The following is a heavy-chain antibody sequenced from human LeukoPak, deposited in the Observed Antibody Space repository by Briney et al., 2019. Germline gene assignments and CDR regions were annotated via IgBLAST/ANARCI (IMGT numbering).Heavy chain of an antibody. D-gene: IGHD6-13*01. CDR2: IIPIFGTA. V-gene: IGHV1-69*05. CDR3: ARDRAAAGSVNWFDP. CDR1: GGTFSSYA. Sequence: GASVKVSCKASGGTFSSYAISWVRQAPGQGLEWMGGIIPIFGTANYAQKFQGRVTITTDESTSTAYMELSRLRSDDTAVYYCARDRAAAGSVNWFDPWGQGTLVTVSS. J-gene: IGHJ5*02.